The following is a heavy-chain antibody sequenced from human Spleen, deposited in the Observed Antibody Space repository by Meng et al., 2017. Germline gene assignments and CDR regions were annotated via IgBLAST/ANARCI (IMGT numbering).Heavy chain of an antibody. CDR3: AKDLGAKWFGELLTRYYYYYGMDV. CDR1: GGTFSSYA. D-gene: IGHD3-10*01. CDR2: IIPIFGTA. V-gene: IGHV1-69*06. Sequence: SVKVSCKASGGTFSSYAISWVRQAPGQGLEWMGGIIPIFGTANYAQKFQGRVTITADKSTSTAYMELSSLRSEDTAVYYCAKDLGAKWFGELLTRYYYYYGMDVWGQGTTVTVSS. J-gene: IGHJ6*02.